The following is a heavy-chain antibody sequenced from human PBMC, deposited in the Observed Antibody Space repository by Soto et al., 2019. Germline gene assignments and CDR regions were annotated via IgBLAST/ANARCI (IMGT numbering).Heavy chain of an antibody. Sequence: EVQLLESGGGLVQPGGSLRLSCAASGFTYAMSWVRQAPGKGLEWVGRARNKVSGYTTSYAASVRGRFAISRDDSKSSLYLRMNSLKAEDTAVYFCARLMGTCFDLWGQGTLVTVSS. D-gene: IGHD2-8*01. V-gene: IGHV3-72*01. CDR2: ARNKVSGYTT. CDR3: ARLMGTCFDL. CDR1: GFTYA. J-gene: IGHJ4*02.